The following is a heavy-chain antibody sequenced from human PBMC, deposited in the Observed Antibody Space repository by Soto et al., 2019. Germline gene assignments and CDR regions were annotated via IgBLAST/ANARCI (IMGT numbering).Heavy chain of an antibody. CDR2: INHSGST. D-gene: IGHD1-26*01. V-gene: IGHV4-34*01. CDR3: AGGKWELLSTRYKCDY. CDR1: GGSFSGYY. J-gene: IGHJ4*02. Sequence: SETLSLTCAVYGGSFSGYYWRWLRQPPGKGLEWIGEINHSGSTNYNPSLKSRVTISVDTSKNQFSLKLSSVTAADTAVYYCAGGKWELLSTRYKCDYWGQGTRVTVSS.